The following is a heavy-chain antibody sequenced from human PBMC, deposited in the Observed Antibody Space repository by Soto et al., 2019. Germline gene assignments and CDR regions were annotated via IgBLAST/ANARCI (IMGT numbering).Heavy chain of an antibody. J-gene: IGHJ4*02. V-gene: IGHV4-30-4*01. Sequence: SSQTLSLTWTVSGRSLSSGDYYWSWIRQPPGKGLEWIGYIYYSRSTYYNPSLKRRVTISEDTSKNQFSLKLSSVTAADTAVYYCARMRRRYSYGPDYWGQGTLVTVSS. CDR3: ARMRRRYSYGPDY. CDR1: GRSLSSGDYY. CDR2: IYYSRST. D-gene: IGHD5-18*01.